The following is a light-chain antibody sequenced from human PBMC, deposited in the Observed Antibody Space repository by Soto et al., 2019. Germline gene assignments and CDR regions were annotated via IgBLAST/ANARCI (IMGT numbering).Light chain of an antibody. V-gene: IGLV2-14*01. CDR3: TSYTTSSDKV. CDR2: EVS. J-gene: IGLJ3*02. Sequence: QSVLTQPASVSGSPGQSITISCTGTSSDIGGYNYVSWYQQYPGKAPKLMIYEVSNRPSGVSNRFSGSKSGNTASLTISGLQAEDEADYYCTSYTTSSDKVFGGGTKVTVL. CDR1: SSDIGGYNY.